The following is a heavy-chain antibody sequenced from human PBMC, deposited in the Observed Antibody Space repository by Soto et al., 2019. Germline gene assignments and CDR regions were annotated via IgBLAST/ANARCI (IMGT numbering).Heavy chain of an antibody. V-gene: IGHV3-48*02. D-gene: IGHD3-16*01. CDR3: ARVRGPSLMTWYFDF. J-gene: IGHJ4*02. CDR1: GFTFSPLS. Sequence: EVQLVESGGGLVQPGGSLRLSCVTSGFTFSPLSMIWVRQAPGKGLEWISYITGSSSTIYYADSVRGRFTVSRDNAKNSGFLQMNSLRDEDTAVYFCARVRGPSLMTWYFDFWGQGTLVTVSS. CDR2: ITGSSSTI.